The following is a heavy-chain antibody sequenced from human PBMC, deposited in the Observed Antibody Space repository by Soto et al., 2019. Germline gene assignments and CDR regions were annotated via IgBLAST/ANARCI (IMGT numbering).Heavy chain of an antibody. J-gene: IGHJ4*02. CDR1: GITFSSYA. CDR2: ISGSGGRT. V-gene: IGHV3-23*01. Sequence: EVQLLESGGGLVQPGGPLRLPCAASGITFSSYAMSWVRPAPGKGLGWVSAISGSGGRTYYADSVKGRFTISRDNSKKTLYLEMNSLRAGDTAVYYCAKEIVGGSSGWYSGGVDYWGQGTLVTVCS. D-gene: IGHD6-19*01. CDR3: AKEIVGGSSGWYSGGVDY.